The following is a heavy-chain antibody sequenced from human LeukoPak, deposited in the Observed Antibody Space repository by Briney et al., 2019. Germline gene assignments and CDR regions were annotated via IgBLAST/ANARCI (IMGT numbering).Heavy chain of an antibody. V-gene: IGHV1-69*13. CDR1: GGTFSSYA. J-gene: IGHJ2*01. CDR2: IIPIFGTA. D-gene: IGHD2-2*01. CDR3: ARSDSVVPAALDYWYFDL. Sequence: AAVKVSCKASGGTFSSYAISWVRQAPGQGLEWMGGIIPIFGTANYAQKFQGRVTITADESTSTAYMELSSLRSEDTAVYYCARSDSVVPAALDYWYFDLWGRGTLVTVSS.